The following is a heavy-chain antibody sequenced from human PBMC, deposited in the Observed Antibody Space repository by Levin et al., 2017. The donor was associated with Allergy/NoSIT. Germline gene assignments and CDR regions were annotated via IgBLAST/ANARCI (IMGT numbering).Heavy chain of an antibody. CDR3: AREASKGVDY. V-gene: IGHV3-48*03. Sequence: GGSLRLSCAASGFTFSSYEMNWVRQAPGKGLEWVSYISSSGSTIYYADSVKGRFTISRDNAKNSLYLQMNSLRAEDTAVYYCAREASKGVDYWGQGTLVTVSS. CDR2: ISSSGSTI. CDR1: GFTFSSYE. D-gene: IGHD3-16*01. J-gene: IGHJ4*02.